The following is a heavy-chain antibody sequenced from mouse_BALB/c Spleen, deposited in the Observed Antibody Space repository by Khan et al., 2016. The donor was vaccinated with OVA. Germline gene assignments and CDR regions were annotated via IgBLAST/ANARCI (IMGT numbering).Heavy chain of an antibody. CDR2: INPHVGET. CDR1: GYSFTGYF. Sequence: EVQLQESGPELVKPGASVKISCKASGYSFTGYFMNWVMQSHGKSLEWIGRINPHVGETLFNPKFKGKATLTVDESSSTAHMELRSLASGDSAVYYCARVYRSDFDYWGQGTTLTVSS. J-gene: IGHJ2*01. CDR3: ARVYRSDFDY. V-gene: IGHV1-20*02. D-gene: IGHD1-1*01.